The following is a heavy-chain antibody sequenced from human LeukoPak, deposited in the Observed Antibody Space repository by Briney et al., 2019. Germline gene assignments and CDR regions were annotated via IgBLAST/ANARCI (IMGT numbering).Heavy chain of an antibody. CDR3: ANPCSDGVCYPDY. J-gene: IGHJ4*02. V-gene: IGHV3-23*01. CDR1: GFTFTSYA. CDR2: ISAGATTT. D-gene: IGHD2-21*02. Sequence: GGSLRLSCATSGFTFTSYAVSWVRQAPGKGLEWVSAISAGATTTYYADCVKGGFTISTHASTNTLYLQMDSLRVEDTAVYYCANPCSDGVCYPDYWGQGTLVTVSS.